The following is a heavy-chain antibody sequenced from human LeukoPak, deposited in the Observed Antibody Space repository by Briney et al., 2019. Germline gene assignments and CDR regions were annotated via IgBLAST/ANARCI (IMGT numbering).Heavy chain of an antibody. CDR1: GFTFGKYW. Sequence: GGSLRLSCVASGFTFGKYWMSWVRQAPGKGLEWVANIKLDGSEKNYVDSVKGRFTISRDNSKNTLYLQMNSLRAEDTAVYYCAKGTGNYYYYGMDVWGQGTTVTVSS. D-gene: IGHD1-14*01. V-gene: IGHV3-7*03. J-gene: IGHJ6*02. CDR3: AKGTGNYYYYGMDV. CDR2: IKLDGSEK.